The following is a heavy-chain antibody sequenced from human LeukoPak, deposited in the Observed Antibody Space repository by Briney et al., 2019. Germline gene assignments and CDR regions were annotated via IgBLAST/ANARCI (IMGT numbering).Heavy chain of an antibody. CDR3: AKEYSGNYWSFDL. V-gene: IGHV3-30*02. Sequence: GGSLRLSCAASGFSFSNTGMHWVRQAPGKGLEWVAFIRYAGNNAYYADSVKGRFTISRDNSKDKLFLQMDILRPEDTSVYYCAKEYSGNYWSFDLWGQGTLVTVSS. CDR1: GFSFSNTG. J-gene: IGHJ4*02. D-gene: IGHD5-12*01. CDR2: IRYAGNNA.